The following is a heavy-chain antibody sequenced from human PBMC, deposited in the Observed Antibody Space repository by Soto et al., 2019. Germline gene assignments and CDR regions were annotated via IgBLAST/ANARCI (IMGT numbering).Heavy chain of an antibody. J-gene: IGHJ5*02. CDR2: ISSSSGYI. CDR3: ARLGYCSSTSCST. D-gene: IGHD2-2*01. CDR1: GFTFSSYS. Sequence: EVQLVESGGGLVKPGGSLRLSCAASGFTFSSYSMNWVRQAPGKGLEWVSSISSSSGYIYYADSVKGRFTISRDNAKNSLYLQMNSLRAEDTAVYYCARLGYCSSTSCSTWGQGTLVTVSS. V-gene: IGHV3-21*01.